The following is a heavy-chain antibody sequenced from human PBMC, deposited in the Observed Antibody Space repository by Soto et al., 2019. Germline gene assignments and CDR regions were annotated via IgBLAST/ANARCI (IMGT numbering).Heavy chain of an antibody. J-gene: IGHJ4*02. D-gene: IGHD3-10*01. V-gene: IGHV4-4*02. CDR1: DVSLTSGNW. CDR3: ARLVYDTRLNYMFFDF. Sequence: ASVTLSLTCPFADVSLTSGNWWSWVRQSPQRGLEYIGEIFHDGTANYYPSFERRVAMSVDTSRNQFSLKLTSVTAADTAVYFCARLVYDTRLNYMFFDFWGPGTLVTVSS. CDR2: IFHDGTA.